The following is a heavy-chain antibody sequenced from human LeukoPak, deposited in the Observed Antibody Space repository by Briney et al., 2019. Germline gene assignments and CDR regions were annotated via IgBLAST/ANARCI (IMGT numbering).Heavy chain of an antibody. D-gene: IGHD1-26*01. CDR2: IIPIFGTA. V-gene: IGHV1-69*13. CDR3: ARDHGSIVGAVRHFDY. Sequence: SVKVSCNASGGTFSSYAISWVRQAPGQGLEWMGGIIPIFGTANYAQKFQGRVTITADESTSTAYMELSSLRSEDTAVYYCARDHGSIVGAVRHFDYWGQGTLVTVSS. J-gene: IGHJ4*02. CDR1: GGTFSSYA.